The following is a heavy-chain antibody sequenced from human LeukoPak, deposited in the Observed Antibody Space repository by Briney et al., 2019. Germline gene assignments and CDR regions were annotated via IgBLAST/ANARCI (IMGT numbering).Heavy chain of an antibody. V-gene: IGHV4-31*03. Sequence: PSQTLSLTCTVSGGSISSGGYYWSWIRQHPGKGLEWIGYIYYSGSTYYNPSLKSRVTISVDTSKNQFSLKLSSVTAADTAVYYCARDEPDTAMGFDYWGQGTLVTVSS. D-gene: IGHD5-18*01. CDR1: GGSISSGGYY. J-gene: IGHJ4*02. CDR3: ARDEPDTAMGFDY. CDR2: IYYSGST.